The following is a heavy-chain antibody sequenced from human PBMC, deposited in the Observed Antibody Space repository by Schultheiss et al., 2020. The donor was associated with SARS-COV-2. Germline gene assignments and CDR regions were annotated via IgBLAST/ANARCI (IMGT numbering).Heavy chain of an antibody. Sequence: GGSLRLSCAASGFTFSSYGMHWVRQAPGKGLEWVAVIWYDGSNKYYADSVKGRFTISRDNSKNTLYLQMNSLRAEDTAVYYCAKRGYDSSGYYSDWYFDLWGRGTLVTVSS. CDR2: IWYDGSNK. CDR1: GFTFSSYG. D-gene: IGHD3-22*01. CDR3: AKRGYDSSGYYSDWYFDL. V-gene: IGHV3-33*06. J-gene: IGHJ2*01.